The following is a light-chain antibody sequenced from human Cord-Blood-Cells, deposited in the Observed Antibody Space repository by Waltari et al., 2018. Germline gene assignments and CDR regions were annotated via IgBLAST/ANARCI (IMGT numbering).Light chain of an antibody. Sequence: QSALTQPASVSGSPGQSITISCTGTSSDVGSYNLVSWYQQHPGKAPKLMIYEVSKRPSVVSNRFSGSTSGNTASLTFSGLQAEDEADYYCCSYAGSSTVIFGGGTKLTVL. V-gene: IGLV2-23*02. CDR3: CSYAGSSTVI. CDR1: SSDVGSYNL. CDR2: EVS. J-gene: IGLJ2*01.